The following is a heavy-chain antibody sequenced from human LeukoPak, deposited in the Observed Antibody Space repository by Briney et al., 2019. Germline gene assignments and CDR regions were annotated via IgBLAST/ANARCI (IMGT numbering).Heavy chain of an antibody. D-gene: IGHD5-18*01. Sequence: GESLKISCKGSGYSFTSYWIGWVRQMPGKGLEWMGIIYPGDSDTRYSPSFQGQVTISADKSISTAYLQWSSLKASDTAMYYCARGRGYSYGYGYYFDYWGQGTLVTVSS. CDR2: IYPGDSDT. CDR3: ARGRGYSYGYGYYFDY. V-gene: IGHV5-51*01. J-gene: IGHJ4*02. CDR1: GYSFTSYW.